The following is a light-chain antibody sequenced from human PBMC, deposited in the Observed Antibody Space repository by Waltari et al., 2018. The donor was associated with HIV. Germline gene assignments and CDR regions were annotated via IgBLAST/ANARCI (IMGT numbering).Light chain of an antibody. J-gene: IGKJ1*01. CDR3: QQCYTTPRT. CDR1: QTLLYIPNNKTC. V-gene: IGKV4-1*01. CDR2: WAS. Sequence: DIVLTQSPDSLAVSLGERATFNCTSSQTLLYIPNNKTCLTWYQQKPGQPPKLLVYWASTRQSGVPDRFSGSGSGTDFTLTISSLQAEDVAVYYCQQCYTTPRTFGQGTKVEIK.